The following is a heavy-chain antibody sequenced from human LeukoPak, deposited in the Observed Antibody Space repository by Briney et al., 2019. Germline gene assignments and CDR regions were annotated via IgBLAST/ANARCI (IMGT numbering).Heavy chain of an antibody. J-gene: IGHJ3*02. CDR1: GGSISSYY. CDR2: IFYRGST. Sequence: PSETLSLTCTVSGGSISSYYWSWIRQPPGKGPEWVGYIFYRGSTNYNPSLKSRVTMSVDTSKNQFSLKLSSVTAADTAVYYCARRRWGGPDAFDIWGQGTMVTVSS. V-gene: IGHV4-59*08. D-gene: IGHD7-27*01. CDR3: ARRRWGGPDAFDI.